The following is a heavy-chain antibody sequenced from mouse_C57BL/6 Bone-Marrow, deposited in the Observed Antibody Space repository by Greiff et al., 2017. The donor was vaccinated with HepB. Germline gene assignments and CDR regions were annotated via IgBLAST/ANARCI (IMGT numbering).Heavy chain of an antibody. CDR2: IDPVSGET. D-gene: IGHD2-1*01. Sequence: VQLQQSVAELASPGASVTLSCKASGYTFTDPIMNWVKKRPGQGLEWIGRIDPVSGETNYNQKFMGKATFTVDPSSSTVYMGWNSLTSEDPAVYNGVSCGNWAPYWGQGTLVTVSA. CDR1: GYTFTDPI. V-gene: IGHV1-11*01. J-gene: IGHJ3*01. CDR3: VSCGNWAPY.